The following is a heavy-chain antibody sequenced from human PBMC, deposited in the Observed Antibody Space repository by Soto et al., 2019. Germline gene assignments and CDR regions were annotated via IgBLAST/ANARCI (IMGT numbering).Heavy chain of an antibody. J-gene: IGHJ1*01. CDR3: ARWGTTGGLDV. V-gene: IGHV3-30*19. CDR1: GFTFRSYV. Sequence: QVQLVESGGGVVQPGTSLRVSCVGSGFTFRSYVIHWVRQAPGKGLEWVALTSYDGSDKYYGDCVRGRFTISRDNSRNTVDLQMDSLRLEDTALYYCARWGTTGGLDVWGQGTLVSVSS. CDR2: TSYDGSDK. D-gene: IGHD3-16*01.